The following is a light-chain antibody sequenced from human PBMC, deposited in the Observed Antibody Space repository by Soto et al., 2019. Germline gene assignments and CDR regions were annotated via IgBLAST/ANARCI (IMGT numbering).Light chain of an antibody. J-gene: IGLJ3*02. CDR3: ASYTGSSAWV. CDR1: SSDVGGYNY. CDR2: EVS. Sequence: QSVLTQPASVSGSPGQSITIPCTGTSSDVGGYNYVSWYQQHPGRAPKVMIFEVSHRPSGVSTRFSGSKSGNTASLTISGLQAEDEADYYCASYTGSSAWVFGGGTKVTV. V-gene: IGLV2-14*01.